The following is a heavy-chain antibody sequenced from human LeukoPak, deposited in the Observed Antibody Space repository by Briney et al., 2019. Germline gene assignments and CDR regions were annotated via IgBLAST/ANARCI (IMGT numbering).Heavy chain of an antibody. CDR1: GGSFSGYY. CDR3: ARKDTAMEPDY. J-gene: IGHJ4*02. Sequence: KSSETLSLTCAVYGGSFSGYYWSWIRQPPGKGLEWIGEINHSGSTNYNPSLKSRVTISVDTSKNQFSLKLSSVTAADTAVYYCARKDTAMEPDYWGQGTLVTVSS. CDR2: INHSGST. D-gene: IGHD5-18*01. V-gene: IGHV4-34*01.